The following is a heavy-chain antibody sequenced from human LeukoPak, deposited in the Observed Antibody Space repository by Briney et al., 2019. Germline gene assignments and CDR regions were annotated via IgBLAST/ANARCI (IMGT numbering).Heavy chain of an antibody. Sequence: SETLSLTCTVSGGSINTYYWSWIRQPPGKGLEWIAYVRDNGESNYNPSLKSRVAIPLDTANNQISPRLNFVTAADTAIYYCARQPANTAAFDIWGLGTMVTVSS. CDR2: VRDNGES. D-gene: IGHD5-18*01. CDR1: GGSINTYY. CDR3: ARQPANTAAFDI. J-gene: IGHJ3*02. V-gene: IGHV4-59*08.